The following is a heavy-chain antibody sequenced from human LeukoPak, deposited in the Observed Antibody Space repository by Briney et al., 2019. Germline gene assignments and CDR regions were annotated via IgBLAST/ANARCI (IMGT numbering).Heavy chain of an antibody. Sequence: GESLKISCKGSGYSFTNYWIGWVRQMPGKGLEWMGIIFPGDSDTRYSPSFQDQVTISADKSISTAYLQWSSLKATDTAMYYCATTGPEYSSSWYLHFWGQGTLVTVSS. CDR2: IFPGDSDT. V-gene: IGHV5-51*01. J-gene: IGHJ4*02. D-gene: IGHD6-13*01. CDR1: GYSFTNYW. CDR3: ATTGPEYSSSWYLHF.